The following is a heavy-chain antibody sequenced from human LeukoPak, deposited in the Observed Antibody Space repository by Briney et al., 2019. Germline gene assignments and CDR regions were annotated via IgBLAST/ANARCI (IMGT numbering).Heavy chain of an antibody. V-gene: IGHV5-51*01. CDR1: GYSFTKSW. J-gene: IGHJ6*02. CDR2: IYPGDSDT. Sequence: GESLKISCKGSGYSFTKSWIGWVRQMPGKGLEWMGIIYPGDSDTRYSPSFQGQVTISADKSISTAYLQWSSLKASDTAMYYCARAVGATPLIWYYGMDVWGQGTTVTVSS. D-gene: IGHD1-26*01. CDR3: ARAVGATPLIWYYGMDV.